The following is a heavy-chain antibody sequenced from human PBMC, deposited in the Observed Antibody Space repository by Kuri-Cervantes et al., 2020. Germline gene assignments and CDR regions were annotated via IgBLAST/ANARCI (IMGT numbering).Heavy chain of an antibody. CDR1: GLTFGDYA. D-gene: IGHD3-22*01. CDR3: TRVGYYDSSGLADY. Sequence: GESLKISCTASGLTFGDYAMSWFRQAPGKGLEWVGFIRSKAYGGTTEYAASVKGRFTISRDDSKSIAYLQMNSLKTEDTAVYYCTRVGYYDSSGLADYWGQGTLGHRLL. V-gene: IGHV3-49*03. CDR2: IRSKAYGGTT. J-gene: IGHJ4*02.